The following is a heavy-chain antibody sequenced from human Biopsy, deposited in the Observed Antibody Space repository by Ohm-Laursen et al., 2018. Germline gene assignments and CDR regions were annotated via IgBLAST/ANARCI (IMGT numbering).Heavy chain of an antibody. CDR2: IYPGGST. Sequence: SQTLSLTCNVSGGDINNYYWSWIRQPAGKGLEWIGRIYPGGSTNYNPSLKSRVTMSVDTSKKQLSLRLRSVTAADTAVYYCARVEAGTYDALDIWGQGALVAVSA. J-gene: IGHJ3*02. V-gene: IGHV4-4*07. CDR1: GGDINNYY. CDR3: ARVEAGTYDALDI. D-gene: IGHD1-26*01.